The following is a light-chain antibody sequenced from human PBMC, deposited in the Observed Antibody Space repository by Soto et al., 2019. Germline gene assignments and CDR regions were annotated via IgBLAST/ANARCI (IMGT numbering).Light chain of an antibody. J-gene: IGKJ1*01. CDR3: QQYHNWQS. CDR2: GAA. Sequence: EIVMTQSPATLSVSPGERATLSCRASQSVFSSLAWYQQKPGQAPRLLIYGAATRATGIPGRFSGSGSGTELTRNISSLQSEDFEVYYCQQYHNWQSFGEGTKVEIK. V-gene: IGKV3-15*01. CDR1: QSVFSS.